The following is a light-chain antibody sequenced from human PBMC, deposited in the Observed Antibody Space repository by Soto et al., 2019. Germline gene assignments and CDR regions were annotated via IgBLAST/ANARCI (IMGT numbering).Light chain of an antibody. J-gene: IGKJ2*01. CDR3: QQYNNWPPYT. Sequence: EIVMTQSPATLSVSPGEKATLSCRASQSVSSNLAWYQQEPGQAPRHLIYSASTSATGIPARFSGSRSGTEFTLTISSLQSEDLAVYYSQQYNNWPPYTFGQGTKLEIK. CDR1: QSVSSN. CDR2: SAS. V-gene: IGKV3-15*01.